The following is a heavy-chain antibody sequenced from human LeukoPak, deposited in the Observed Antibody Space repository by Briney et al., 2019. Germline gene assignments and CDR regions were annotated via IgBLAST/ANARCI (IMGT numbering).Heavy chain of an antibody. Sequence: PGGSLRLSCVASGFTFSSYGMHWVRQAPGKGLEWVAVISYDGRNKHYVDSVKGRFTISRDNSKNTVHLQMNSLRVEDTAVSYCAATKTFDYWGQGTLVTVSS. CDR1: GFTFSSYG. CDR2: ISYDGRNK. CDR3: AATKTFDY. V-gene: IGHV3-30*03. J-gene: IGHJ4*02. D-gene: IGHD1-26*01.